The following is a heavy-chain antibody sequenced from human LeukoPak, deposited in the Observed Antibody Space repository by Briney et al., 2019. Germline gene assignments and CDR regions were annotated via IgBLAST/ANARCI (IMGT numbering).Heavy chain of an antibody. D-gene: IGHD2-8*01. V-gene: IGHV1-2*02. CDR1: GYSFTGFF. J-gene: IGHJ5*02. CDR3: ARGSFLGTSSWFDP. Sequence: ASVKVSCKASGYSFTGFFIHWVRQAPGQGLEWMGWISPNRGDTNYAQKFKGRVTMTTDTSLNTIYMELRSLRLDDTAVYFCARGSFLGTSSWFDPWGQGTLVTVSS. CDR2: ISPNRGDT.